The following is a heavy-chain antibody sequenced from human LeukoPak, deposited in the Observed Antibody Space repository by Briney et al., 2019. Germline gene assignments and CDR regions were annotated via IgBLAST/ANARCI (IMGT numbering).Heavy chain of an antibody. Sequence: GGSLRLSCAASGFTFSSYAMHWVRQAPGKGLEYVSAISSNGGSTYYANSVKGRFTISRDNSKNTLYLQMGSLRAEDMAVYYCARGPGITGAFDIWGQGTIVTASS. CDR3: ARGPGITGAFDI. J-gene: IGHJ3*02. V-gene: IGHV3-64*01. CDR1: GFTFSSYA. CDR2: ISSNGGST.